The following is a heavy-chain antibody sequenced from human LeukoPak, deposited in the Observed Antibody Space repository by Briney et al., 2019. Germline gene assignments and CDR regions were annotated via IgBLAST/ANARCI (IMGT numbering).Heavy chain of an antibody. CDR3: ARFKNRNYYYYMDV. CDR2: INHSGST. J-gene: IGHJ6*03. CDR1: GGSFSGYY. V-gene: IGHV4-34*01. D-gene: IGHD1-14*01. Sequence: PSETLSLTCAVYGGSFSGYYWSWIRQPPGKGLEWIGEINHSGSTNYNPSLKSRVTISVDTSKNQFSLKLGSVTAADTAVYYCARFKNRNYYYYMDVWGKGTTVTVSS.